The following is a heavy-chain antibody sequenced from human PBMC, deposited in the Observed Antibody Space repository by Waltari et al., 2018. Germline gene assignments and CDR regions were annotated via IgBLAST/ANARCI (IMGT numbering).Heavy chain of an antibody. CDR1: GYTFTDYY. V-gene: IGHV1-69-2*01. CDR3: ATGLPYDILTGYPEAGAFDI. J-gene: IGHJ3*02. D-gene: IGHD3-9*01. Sequence: KISCKASGYTFTDYYMHWVQQAPGKGLEWMGRVDPEDGETIYAEKFQGRVTITADTSTDTAYMELSSLRSEDTAVYYCATGLPYDILTGYPEAGAFDIWGQGTMVTVSS. CDR2: VDPEDGET.